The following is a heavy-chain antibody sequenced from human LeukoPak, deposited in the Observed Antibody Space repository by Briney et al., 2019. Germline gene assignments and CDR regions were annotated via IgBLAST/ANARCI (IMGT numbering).Heavy chain of an antibody. D-gene: IGHD2-15*01. CDR1: GFTFSSYA. CDR3: AKGNTIVVVVAAIHY. J-gene: IGHJ4*02. CDR2: ISGSGGST. Sequence: GGSLRLSCAASGFTFSSYAMSWVRQAPGKGLEWVSAISGSGGSTYYADSVKGRFTISRDNSKNTLYLQMNNLRAEDTAVYYCAKGNTIVVVVAAIHYWGQGTLVTVSS. V-gene: IGHV3-23*01.